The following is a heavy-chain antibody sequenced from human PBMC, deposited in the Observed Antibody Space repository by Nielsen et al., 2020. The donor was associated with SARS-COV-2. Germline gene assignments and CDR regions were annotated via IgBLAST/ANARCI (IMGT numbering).Heavy chain of an antibody. V-gene: IGHV1-69*13. CDR2: IIPIFGTA. J-gene: IGHJ5*02. CDR1: GCTFSSYA. D-gene: IGHD6-19*01. CDR3: ARDSFRAVAGKRGFDP. Sequence: SVNVSCKSSGCTFSSYAISWVRQAPGQGLEWMGGIIPIFGTANYAQKFQGRVTITADESTSTAYMELSRLRSDDTAVYYCARDSFRAVAGKRGFDPWGQGTLVTVSS.